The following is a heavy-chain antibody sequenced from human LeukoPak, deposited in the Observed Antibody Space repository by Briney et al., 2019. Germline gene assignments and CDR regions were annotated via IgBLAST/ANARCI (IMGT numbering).Heavy chain of an antibody. Sequence: SQTLSLTCAISGDSVSSNSAAWTWIRQSPSRGLEWLGSTYYRSKWYNDYAVSVKSRITINPDTSKNQFSLQLNSVTPEDTAVYYCARDQFVLAAAAIDNYCYGMDVWGQGTTVTVSS. J-gene: IGHJ6*02. CDR2: TYYRSKWYN. CDR3: ARDQFVLAAAAIDNYCYGMDV. CDR1: GDSVSSNSAA. V-gene: IGHV6-1*01. D-gene: IGHD6-13*01.